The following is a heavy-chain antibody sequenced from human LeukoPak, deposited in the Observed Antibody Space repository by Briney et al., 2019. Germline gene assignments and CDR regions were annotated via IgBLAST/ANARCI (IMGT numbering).Heavy chain of an antibody. V-gene: IGHV4-34*01. D-gene: IGHD3-3*01. CDR1: GGSFSGYY. CDR2: INHSGST. Sequence: SETLSLTCAVYGGSFSGYYWSWIRQPPGKGLEWIGEINHSGSTNYNPSLKSRVTISVDTSKNQSSLKLSSVTAADTAVYYCAGVGYDFWSGANWFDPWGQGTLVTVSS. CDR3: AGVGYDFWSGANWFDP. J-gene: IGHJ5*02.